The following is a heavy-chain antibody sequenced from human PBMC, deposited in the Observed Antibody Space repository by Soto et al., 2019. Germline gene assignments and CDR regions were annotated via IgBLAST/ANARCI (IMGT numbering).Heavy chain of an antibody. CDR1: GGSMSSFY. CDR3: ARDKRGYYDSSAVGFDY. D-gene: IGHD3-22*01. CDR2: IYYSGST. V-gene: IGHV4-59*01. Sequence: SETLSLTCTVSGGSMSSFYWSWIRQPPGKGLEWIGYIYYSGSTNYNPSLKSRVTISVDTSKNQFSLKLSSVTAADTAVYYCARDKRGYYDSSAVGFDYWGQGTLVTVSS. J-gene: IGHJ4*02.